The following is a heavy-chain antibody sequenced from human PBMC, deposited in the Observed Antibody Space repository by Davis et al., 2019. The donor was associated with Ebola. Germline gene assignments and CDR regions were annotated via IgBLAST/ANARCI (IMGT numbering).Heavy chain of an antibody. Sequence: GGSLRLSCAASGFTFSSYGMHWVRQAPGKGLEWVAVISYDGSNKYYADSVKGRFTISRDNSKKTLYLQMNSLRAEDTAVYYCARGALLWEWGMDVWGQGTTVTVSS. CDR2: ISYDGSNK. D-gene: IGHD3-10*01. J-gene: IGHJ6*02. CDR1: GFTFSSYG. V-gene: IGHV3-30*03. CDR3: ARGALLWEWGMDV.